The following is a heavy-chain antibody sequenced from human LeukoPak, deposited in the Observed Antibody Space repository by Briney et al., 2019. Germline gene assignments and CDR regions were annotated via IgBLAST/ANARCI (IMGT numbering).Heavy chain of an antibody. V-gene: IGHV4-59*01. CDR3: ARVGGTNHYYYGMDV. CDR2: IYDSGST. D-gene: IGHD2-2*01. CDR1: GGSISSYY. Sequence: SETLSLTCTVSGGSISSYYWSWIRQPPGKGLEWIGYIYDSGSTNYSPSLKSRVTISVDTSKNQFSLKLSSVTAADTAVYYCARVGGTNHYYYGMDVWGQGTTVTVSS. J-gene: IGHJ6*02.